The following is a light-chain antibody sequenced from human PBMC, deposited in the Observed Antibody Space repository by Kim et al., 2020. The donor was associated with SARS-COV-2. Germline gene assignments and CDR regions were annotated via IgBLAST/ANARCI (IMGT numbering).Light chain of an antibody. CDR2: WAS. V-gene: IGKV4-1*01. CDR3: QQYYSAPLT. J-gene: IGKJ4*01. CDR1: QSVLYSSNNKNY. Sequence: ATINCKSSQSVLYSSNNKNYLAWYQQKPGQPPKLLIYWASTRESGVPDRFSGRGSGTDFTLPIGSLQAEDVAVYYCQQYYSAPLTFGGGTKVDIK.